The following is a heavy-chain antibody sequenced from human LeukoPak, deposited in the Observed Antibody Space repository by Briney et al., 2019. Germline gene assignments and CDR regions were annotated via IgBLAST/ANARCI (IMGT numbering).Heavy chain of an antibody. V-gene: IGHV1-69*13. CDR1: GGTFSSYA. CDR2: IIPIFGTA. J-gene: IGHJ4*02. Sequence: ASVKVSCKASGGTFSSYAISWVRQAPGQGLEWMGGIIPIFGTANYAQKFQGRVTITADESTSTAYMELSSLRSEDTAVYYCAKEQAGAEPFDYWGQGTLVTVSS. CDR3: AKEQAGAEPFDY.